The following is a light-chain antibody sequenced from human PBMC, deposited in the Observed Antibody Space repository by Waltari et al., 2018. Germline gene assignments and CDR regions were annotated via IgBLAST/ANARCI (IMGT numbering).Light chain of an antibody. Sequence: DIVMTQSPDSLAVSLGERAIINCKSSQSVLYSANNRNYLAWYQPKPGQPPKLLIFWASTRESGVPDRFGGSGSGTDFTLTISSLQAEDVAVYYCQQYYSPFTFGPGTKVDIK. CDR3: QQYYSPFT. V-gene: IGKV4-1*01. CDR2: WAS. CDR1: QSVLYSANNRNY. J-gene: IGKJ3*01.